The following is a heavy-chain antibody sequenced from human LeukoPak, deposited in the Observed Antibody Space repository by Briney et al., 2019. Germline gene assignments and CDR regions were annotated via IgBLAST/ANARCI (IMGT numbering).Heavy chain of an antibody. V-gene: IGHV3-23*01. D-gene: IGHD1-7*01. J-gene: IGHJ4*02. CDR1: GFTFNNYA. CDR3: AKDRTGTTSREFDS. Sequence: PGGSLRLSCAASGFTFNNYAMTWVRQAPGKGLEWVSSISSSGGTTYYADSVKGRFTISRDSSKNTLYLQMNSLRVEDTAIYYCAKDRTGTTSREFDSWGQGTLVTVSS. CDR2: ISSSGGTT.